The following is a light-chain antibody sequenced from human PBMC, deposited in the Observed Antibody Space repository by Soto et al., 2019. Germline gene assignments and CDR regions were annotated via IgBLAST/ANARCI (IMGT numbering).Light chain of an antibody. CDR3: QQYGSSPPYT. J-gene: IGKJ2*01. Sequence: EIVLTQSPGTLSLSPGEGATLSCRASQSVSSTYLAWYQQKPGQAPRLLLYGASSRATGIPDRFSGSGSGTDFTLTISRREPEDFAVYYCQQYGSSPPYTFGQGTKLEIK. CDR2: GAS. CDR1: QSVSSTY. V-gene: IGKV3-20*01.